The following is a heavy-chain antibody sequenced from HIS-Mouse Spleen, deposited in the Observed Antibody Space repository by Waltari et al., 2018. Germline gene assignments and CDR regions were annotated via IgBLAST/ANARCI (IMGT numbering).Heavy chain of an antibody. Sequence: QVTLKESGPVLVKPTETLTLTCTVSGFSLSNARMGVSWIRQPPGKALEWLAHIFSNDEKSYSTSLKSRLTISKDTSKSQVVLTMTNMDPVDTATYYCARMLQDIVVVPAALAGGYYYGMDVWGQGTTVTVSS. CDR2: IFSNDEK. J-gene: IGHJ6*02. D-gene: IGHD2-2*01. V-gene: IGHV2-26*01. CDR3: ARMLQDIVVVPAALAGGYYYGMDV. CDR1: GFSLSNARMG.